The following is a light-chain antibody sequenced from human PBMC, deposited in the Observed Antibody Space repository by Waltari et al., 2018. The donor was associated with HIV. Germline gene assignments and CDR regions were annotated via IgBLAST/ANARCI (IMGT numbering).Light chain of an antibody. CDR1: SSNIGAGYD. J-gene: IGLJ1*01. Sequence: QSVLTQPPSVSGAPGQRVTISCTGSSSNIGAGYDVHWYQQLPGTAPKLLIYGNSNRPSGVPDRFSGSKSGTSASLAITGLQAEDEADYYCQSYDSSLSRRVF. CDR2: GNS. CDR3: QSYDSSLSRRV. V-gene: IGLV1-40*01.